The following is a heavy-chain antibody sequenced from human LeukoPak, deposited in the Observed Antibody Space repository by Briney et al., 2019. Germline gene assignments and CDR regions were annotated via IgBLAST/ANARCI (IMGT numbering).Heavy chain of an antibody. CDR3: AKVYSSSWYADYFDY. D-gene: IGHD6-13*01. V-gene: IGHV3-30*02. CDR2: IRYDGSNK. CDR1: GFTFSSYG. Sequence: GGSLRLSCAASGFTFSSYGMHWVRQAPGKGLGWVAFIRYDGSNKYYADSVKGRFTISRDNYKNTLYLQMNSLRAEDTAVYYCAKVYSSSWYADYFDYWGQGTLVTVSS. J-gene: IGHJ4*02.